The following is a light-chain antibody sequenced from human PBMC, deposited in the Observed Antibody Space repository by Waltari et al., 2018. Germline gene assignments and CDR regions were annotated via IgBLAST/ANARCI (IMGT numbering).Light chain of an antibody. V-gene: IGLV2-14*03. J-gene: IGLJ1*01. CDR1: SSDVGGYNY. CDR3: SSYTSSSTLV. CDR2: DVS. Sequence: QSALTQPASVSGAPGQSITISCTGTSSDVGGYNYVSWYQQHPGKAPKLMNYDVSNRPSGVSNRFSGSKSGNTASLTISGLQAEDEAYYYCSSYTSSSTLVFGTGTKVTVL.